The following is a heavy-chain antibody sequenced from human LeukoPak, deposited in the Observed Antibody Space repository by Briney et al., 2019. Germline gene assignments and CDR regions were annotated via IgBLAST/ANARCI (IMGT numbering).Heavy chain of an antibody. CDR2: ISAYNGNT. CDR3: AREGPVYDFWSGYFRHYYYYMDV. V-gene: IGHV1-18*01. J-gene: IGHJ6*03. Sequence: ASVKVSCKASGYTFTSYGISWVRHAPGQGLEWMGWISAYNGNTNYAQKLQGRVTMTTDTSTSTAYMELRSLRSDDTAVYYCAREGPVYDFWSGYFRHYYYYMDVWGKGTTVTVSS. D-gene: IGHD3-3*01. CDR1: GYTFTSYG.